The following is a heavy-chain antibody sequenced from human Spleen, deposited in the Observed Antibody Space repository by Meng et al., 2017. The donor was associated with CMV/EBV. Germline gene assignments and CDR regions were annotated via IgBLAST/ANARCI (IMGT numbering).Heavy chain of an antibody. CDR1: GGSFSGYY. CDR3: AKAVDYFGSGSSVYGLDL. D-gene: IGHD3-10*01. V-gene: IGHV4-34*01. Sequence: SETLSLTCAVYGGSFSGYYWSWIRQPPGKGLEWIGTIDSSGNTNYNPSLKSRVTISRDPSKNRFSLKLNSVTAADTAVYYCAKAVDYFGSGSSVYGLDLWGQGTTVTVSS. J-gene: IGHJ6*02. CDR2: IDSSGNT.